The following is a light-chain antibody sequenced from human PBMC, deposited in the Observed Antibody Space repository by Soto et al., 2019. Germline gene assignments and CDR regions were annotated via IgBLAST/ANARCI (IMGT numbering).Light chain of an antibody. J-gene: IGKJ5*01. CDR1: QSVSRY. CDR2: DAS. CDR3: QQHGQWPIT. V-gene: IGKV3-11*01. Sequence: EFVGTQYPYTLSVYPGERATLSCRASQSVSRYLAWYQQKPGQAPRLLIYDASNRATGIPARFSGSGSGTEFTLTISSLQPEDFATYYCQQHGQWPITFGQGTRLDIK.